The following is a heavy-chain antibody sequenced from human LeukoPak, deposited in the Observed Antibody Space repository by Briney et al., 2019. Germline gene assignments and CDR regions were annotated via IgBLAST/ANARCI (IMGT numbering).Heavy chain of an antibody. V-gene: IGHV4-59*01. D-gene: IGHD3-22*01. CDR2: IHYSGST. CDR1: GGSISSYY. Sequence: SETLSLTCAASGGSISSYYWSWIRQPPGKGLEWIGCIHYSGSTNYNPSLKSRVTISVDTSKNQFSLKLSSVTAADTAVYYCARVRDRSSYFYDLDYWGQGTLVTVSS. CDR3: ARVRDRSSYFYDLDY. J-gene: IGHJ4*02.